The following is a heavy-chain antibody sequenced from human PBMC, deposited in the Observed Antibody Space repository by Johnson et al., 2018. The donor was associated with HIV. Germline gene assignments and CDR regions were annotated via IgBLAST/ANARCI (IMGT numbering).Heavy chain of an antibody. CDR1: GLTVSGNY. CDR3: GRDAPSFVHRSGVRYDAFDI. Sequence: VQLVESGGGLVQPGGSLRLSCAASGLTVSGNYMNWVRQAPGKGLEWVSVIYSDGGTYYADSVQGRFTLSRDNSQNTLYLQMNSLRAEDTAVYYCGRDAPSFVHRSGVRYDAFDIWGPGTMVTVSS. J-gene: IGHJ3*02. D-gene: IGHD2-15*01. CDR2: IYSDGGT. V-gene: IGHV3-66*01.